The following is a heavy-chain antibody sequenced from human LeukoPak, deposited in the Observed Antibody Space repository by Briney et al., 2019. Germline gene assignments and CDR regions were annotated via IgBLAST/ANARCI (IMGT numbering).Heavy chain of an antibody. V-gene: IGHV3-7*01. J-gene: IGHJ4*01. CDR1: GFTFSNHW. CDR2: IRQDGNEK. D-gene: IGHD6-13*01. CDR3: AVERGGYRSPFDY. Sequence: GGSLRLSCAASGFTFSNHWMSWVRQAPGKGLEWVANIRQDGNEKKYVDSVKGRFTISRDNSKNTLYLQMNSLRAEDTAVYYCAVERGGYRSPFDYWGQGTLVTVSS.